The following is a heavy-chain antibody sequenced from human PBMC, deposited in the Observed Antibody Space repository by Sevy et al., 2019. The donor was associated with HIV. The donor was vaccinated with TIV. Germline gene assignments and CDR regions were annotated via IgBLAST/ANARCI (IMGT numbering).Heavy chain of an antibody. J-gene: IGHJ4*02. CDR2: IYYSGST. V-gene: IGHV4-39*01. D-gene: IGHD2-21*01. CDR1: GDSISNGDYY. CDR3: ARSQSDGSYLLFDY. Sequence: SETLSLTCTVSGDSISNGDYYWGWIRQPPGKGPEWIGSIYYSGSTYYNPSLMSRVTISVDTSRNQFSLKLSSVTAADTAVYYCARSQSDGSYLLFDYWGEGTLVSVSS.